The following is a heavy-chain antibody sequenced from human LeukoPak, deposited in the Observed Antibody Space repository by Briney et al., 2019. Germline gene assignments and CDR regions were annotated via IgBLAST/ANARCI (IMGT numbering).Heavy chain of an antibody. V-gene: IGHV5-51*01. CDR3: ARIGYCSTNSCYEDLDY. Sequence: GESLKISCKGSGYSFTSYWIGWVRQMPGKGLEWMGVIYPGDSDTRYSPSFQGQVTISADKSISTAYLQWSSLKASDTAMYYCARIGYCSTNSCYEDLDYWGQGTLVTVSS. CDR2: IYPGDSDT. J-gene: IGHJ4*02. D-gene: IGHD2-2*01. CDR1: GYSFTSYW.